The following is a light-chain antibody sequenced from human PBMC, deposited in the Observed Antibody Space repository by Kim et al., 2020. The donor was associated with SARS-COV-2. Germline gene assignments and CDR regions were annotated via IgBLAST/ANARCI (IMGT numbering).Light chain of an antibody. Sequence: STTIACTGTSSYVGGYNYVSCYQHHPDKGPKLMFYDVRNRPSGVSNRFSGSKSGNTASLTISGLQAEDEADYYCSSYTSISTLHVVFGGGTQLTVL. J-gene: IGLJ2*01. CDR1: SSYVGGYNY. V-gene: IGLV2-14*03. CDR2: DVR. CDR3: SSYTSISTLHVV.